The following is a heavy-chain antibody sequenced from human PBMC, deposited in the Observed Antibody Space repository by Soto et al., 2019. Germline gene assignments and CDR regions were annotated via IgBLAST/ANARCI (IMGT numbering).Heavy chain of an antibody. CDR3: ARGTPLITGTVFDY. V-gene: IGHV6-1*01. J-gene: IGHJ4*02. D-gene: IGHD1-7*01. CDR1: GNGGSYIRVA. CDR2: TYYRSKWYN. Sequence: SQCLSVICSMSGNGGSYIRVAWDWIRQSPSRGLEWLGRTYYRSKWYNDYAVSVKSRITINPDTSKNQFSLQLNSVTPEDTAVYYCARGTPLITGTVFDYWGQGTLVTVSS.